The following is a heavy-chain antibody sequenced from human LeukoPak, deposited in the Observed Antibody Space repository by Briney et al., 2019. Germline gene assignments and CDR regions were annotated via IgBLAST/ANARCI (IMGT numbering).Heavy chain of an antibody. Sequence: PGGSLRLSCVASGFSFSKYGMHWVGQAPGKGLQWLAIIWYDGHNKYYADSVKGRFTISRDNSKNTLFLEMNDLKAEDTAVYYCAREWGLIAVAGGPGYWGQGTLVTVSS. CDR1: GFSFSKYG. D-gene: IGHD2-21*01. V-gene: IGHV3-33*01. J-gene: IGHJ4*02. CDR3: AREWGLIAVAGGPGY. CDR2: IWYDGHNK.